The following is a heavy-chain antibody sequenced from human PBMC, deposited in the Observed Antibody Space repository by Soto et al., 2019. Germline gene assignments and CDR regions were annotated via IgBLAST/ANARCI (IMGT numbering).Heavy chain of an antibody. CDR3: AKDTRYADYVRWFDS. CDR2: ITASGGRT. V-gene: IGHV3-23*01. CDR1: GFTFSSYA. J-gene: IGHJ5*01. D-gene: IGHD4-17*01. Sequence: PGGSLRLSCTASGFTFSSYAMTWVRQAPGRGLEGVSGITASGGRTFYADSVKGRFTISRDISRSTLYLQMNSLRAEDTAVYYCAKDTRYADYVRWFDSWGQGTLVTVSS.